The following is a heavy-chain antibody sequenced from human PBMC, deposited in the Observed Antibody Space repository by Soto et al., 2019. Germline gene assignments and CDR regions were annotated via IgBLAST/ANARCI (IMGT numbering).Heavy chain of an antibody. CDR3: ARVFWGSSWMKKHDY. Sequence: PSETLSLTCAVSGDSINSGDHYWSWIRQPPGKGLEWIGYIYYSGTTYYNPSLKSRLTISIDTSKNQFSLKLTSVSAADTAVYYCARVFWGSSWMKKHDYWGQGTLVTVSS. J-gene: IGHJ4*02. CDR2: IYYSGTT. CDR1: GDSINSGDHY. D-gene: IGHD6-13*01. V-gene: IGHV4-30-4*01.